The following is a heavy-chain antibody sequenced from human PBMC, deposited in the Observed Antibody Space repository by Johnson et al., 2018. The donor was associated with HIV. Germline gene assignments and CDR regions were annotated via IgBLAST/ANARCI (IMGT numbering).Heavy chain of an antibody. D-gene: IGHD3-10*01. CDR2: ISGRAGRT. CDR3: TTEWEYYYGSGKLDAFDI. V-gene: IGHV3-23*04. J-gene: IGHJ3*02. Sequence: VQLVESGGDLVLPGGSLRLSCAASGFTFSNYAMSWVRQAPGKGLQWVSTISGRAGRTDYADSVKGRFTISRDNSKNTLYLQMNSLKTEDTAVYYCTTEWEYYYGSGKLDAFDIWGQGTMVTVSS. CDR1: GFTFSNYA.